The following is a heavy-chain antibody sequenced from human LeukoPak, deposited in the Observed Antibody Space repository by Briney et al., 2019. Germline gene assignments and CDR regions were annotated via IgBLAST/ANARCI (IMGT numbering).Heavy chain of an antibody. J-gene: IGHJ6*03. CDR3: ARQLYVSGSYYAPMDV. D-gene: IGHD3-10*01. CDR2: VHSSGSS. V-gene: IGHV4-39*01. CDR1: GGSIGSSIYF. Sequence: SETLSLTCSVSGGSIGSSIYFWGWIRQPPGKGLEWIAIVHSSGSSYYNPSLKSRVTISVDTSKNQLSLKLSSVTAADTAVYFCARQLYVSGSYYAPMDVWGKGTTVTISS.